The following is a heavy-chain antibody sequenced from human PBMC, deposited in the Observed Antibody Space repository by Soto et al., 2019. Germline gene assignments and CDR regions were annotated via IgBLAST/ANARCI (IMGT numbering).Heavy chain of an antibody. V-gene: IGHV4-59*01. CDR2: TYYRVNT. J-gene: IGHJ6*02. D-gene: IGHD6-13*01. CDR1: GGSISGYY. Sequence: SETLSLTCYVSGGSISGYYWSWIRQSPGKGLEYIGYTYYRVNTNYNSSLHSRVTMSIDKSRNQFSLKLTSMTAADTAVYYCAREQLVAFYYAFDVWGQGTTVTVSS. CDR3: AREQLVAFYYAFDV.